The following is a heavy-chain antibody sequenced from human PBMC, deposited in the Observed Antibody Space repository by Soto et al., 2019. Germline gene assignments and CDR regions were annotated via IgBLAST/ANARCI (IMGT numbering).Heavy chain of an antibody. V-gene: IGHV3-11*01. CDR3: ARELGYYDSSGYFDY. D-gene: IGHD3-22*01. CDR1: GFTFSDHY. J-gene: IGHJ4*02. Sequence: PGGSLRLSCAASGFTFSDHYMSWIRQAPGKGLEWVSYISSSGDIIYYADSVKGRFTISRDNAKNSLYLQMNSLRAEDTAVYYCARELGYYDSSGYFDYWGQGTLVTVYS. CDR2: ISSSGDII.